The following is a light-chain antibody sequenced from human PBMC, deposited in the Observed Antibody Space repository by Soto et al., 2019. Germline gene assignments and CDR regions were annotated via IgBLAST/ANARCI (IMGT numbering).Light chain of an antibody. J-gene: IGKJ1*01. CDR3: QQRFSTPPT. V-gene: IGKV1-39*01. Sequence: DIQMTQSPSSLSASVGDRVTITCRASQSISSFLTWYQQKAGKAPKLLIYAASSLQSGVPSRFSGSGSGTDFTLTISSLQPEDFASYYCQQRFSTPPTFGQGTKVDIK. CDR1: QSISSF. CDR2: AAS.